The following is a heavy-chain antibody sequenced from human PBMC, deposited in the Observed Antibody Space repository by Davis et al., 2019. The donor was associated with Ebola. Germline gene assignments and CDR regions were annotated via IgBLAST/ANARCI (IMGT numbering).Heavy chain of an antibody. J-gene: IGHJ6*02. D-gene: IGHD1-26*01. V-gene: IGHV3-30*18. CDR3: AKAPYSGSYFPYYYGMDV. CDR2: ISYDGSNK. CDR1: GFTFSSYG. Sequence: GESLKISCAASGFTFSSYGMHWVRQAPGKGLEWVAIISYDGSNKYYADSVKGRFTISRDNSKNTLYLQMNSLRAEDTAVYYCAKAPYSGSYFPYYYGMDVWGQGTTVTVSS.